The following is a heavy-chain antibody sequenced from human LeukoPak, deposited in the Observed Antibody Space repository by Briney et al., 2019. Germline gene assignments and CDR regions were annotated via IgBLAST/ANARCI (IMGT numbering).Heavy chain of an antibody. V-gene: IGHV4-4*02. D-gene: IGHD3-3*01. Sequence: PSGTLSLTCAVSGGSISSSNWWSWVRQPPGKGLEWIGEINHSGSTNYNPSLKSRVTISVDTSKNQFSLKLSSVTAADTAVYYCARGGNDFWSSALDYWGQGTLVTVSS. CDR2: INHSGST. J-gene: IGHJ4*02. CDR1: GGSISSSNW. CDR3: ARGGNDFWSSALDY.